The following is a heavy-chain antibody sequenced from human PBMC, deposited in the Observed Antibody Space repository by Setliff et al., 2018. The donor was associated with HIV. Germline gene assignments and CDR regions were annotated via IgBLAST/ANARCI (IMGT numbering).Heavy chain of an antibody. D-gene: IGHD2-8*02. CDR2: IYHTGST. J-gene: IGHJ6*03. V-gene: IGHV4-39*01. CDR3: ARVSITYWYSIPRDYYYYMDV. CDR1: GGSINSTSYY. Sequence: PSETLSLTCTVSGGSINSTSYYWGWIRQPPGNGLEWIGSIYHTGSTYYKPSLKSRVTISVDTSKNQFSLRLSSVAAGDTAVYYCARVSITYWYSIPRDYYYYMDVWGEGTTVTVSS.